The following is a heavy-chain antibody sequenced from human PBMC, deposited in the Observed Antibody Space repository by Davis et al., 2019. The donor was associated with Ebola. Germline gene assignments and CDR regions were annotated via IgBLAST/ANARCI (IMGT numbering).Heavy chain of an antibody. CDR3: AKDHRFIVAAVTGLDY. V-gene: IGHV3-30*18. D-gene: IGHD5-12*01. CDR1: GGSFSGYY. J-gene: IGHJ4*02. Sequence: LSLTCAVYGGSFSGYYWSWIRQAPGKGLEWVAVISYDGRNKFYADSVKGRFTISRDNSKNTVYLQMDSLRAEDTAVYFCAKDHRFIVAAVTGLDYWGQGTPVTVSS. CDR2: ISYDGRNK.